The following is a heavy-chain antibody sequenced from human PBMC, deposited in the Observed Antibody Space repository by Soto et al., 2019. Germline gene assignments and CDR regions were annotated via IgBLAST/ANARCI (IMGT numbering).Heavy chain of an antibody. J-gene: IGHJ4*02. CDR2: ISGSGGST. CDR3: AKDREIAAADYFDY. CDR1: GFTFSSYA. D-gene: IGHD6-13*01. Sequence: GESLKISCAASGFTFSSYAMSWVRQAPGKGLEWVSAISGSGGSTYYADSVKGRFTISRDNSKNTLYLQMNSLRAEDTAVYYCAKDREIAAADYFDYWGQGTLVTVSS. V-gene: IGHV3-23*01.